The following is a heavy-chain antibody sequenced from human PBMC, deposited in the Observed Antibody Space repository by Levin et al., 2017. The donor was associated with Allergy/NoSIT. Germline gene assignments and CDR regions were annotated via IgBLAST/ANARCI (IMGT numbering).Heavy chain of an antibody. CDR1: GYSFTDYL. CDR2: IDPRDSST. Sequence: KVSCKASGYSFTDYLVTWVRQMPGKGLEWMGRIDPRDSSTSYSPSFQGHVTISSDKSINTAYLQWGSLQASESAMYYCARHALGSSGWHYFDSWGQGSLVTVSS. V-gene: IGHV5-10-1*01. J-gene: IGHJ4*02. D-gene: IGHD6-19*01. CDR3: ARHALGSSGWHYFDS.